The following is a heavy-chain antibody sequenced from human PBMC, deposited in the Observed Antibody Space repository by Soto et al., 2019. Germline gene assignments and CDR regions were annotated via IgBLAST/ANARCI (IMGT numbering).Heavy chain of an antibody. D-gene: IGHD5-18*01. J-gene: IGHJ6*02. CDR2: INAGNGNT. CDR1: GYTFASYA. V-gene: IGHV1-3*01. Sequence: GASVKVSCKASGYTFASYAMHWVRQAPGQRLEWMGWINAGNGNTKYSQKFQGRVTITRDTSASTAYMELRSLRSDDTAVYYCARDLLGDTAIRWYYYYNGMDVWGQGTTVTVSS. CDR3: ARDLLGDTAIRWYYYYNGMDV.